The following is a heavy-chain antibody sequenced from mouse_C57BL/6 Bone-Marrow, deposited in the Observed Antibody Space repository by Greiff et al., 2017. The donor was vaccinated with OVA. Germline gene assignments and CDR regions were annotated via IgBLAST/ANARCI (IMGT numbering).Heavy chain of an antibody. D-gene: IGHD4-1*01. CDR1: GYTFTSYW. Sequence: VQLQQPGAELVMPGASVKLSCKASGYTFTSYWMHWVKQRPGQGLEWIGEIDPSDSYTNYNQKFKGKSTLTVDKSSSPAYMQLSSLTSEDSAVYYCAWDFAYWGQGTLVTVSA. CDR3: AWDFAY. V-gene: IGHV1-69*01. J-gene: IGHJ3*01. CDR2: IDPSDSYT.